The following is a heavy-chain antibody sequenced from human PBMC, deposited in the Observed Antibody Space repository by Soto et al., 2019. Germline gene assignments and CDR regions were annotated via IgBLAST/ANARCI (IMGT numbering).Heavy chain of an antibody. CDR3: VPEVVAKTFDY. V-gene: IGHV3-30*03. D-gene: IGHD2-15*01. CDR2: ISYDGSQT. Sequence: GGSLRLSCEPSGFPFSSHAMRWVRQSPGKGLEWVALISYDGSQTGYADSVKGRFTISRDNSQNTLYLQMKSLRPEDTSIYYCVPEVVAKTFDYWGQGALVTVSS. J-gene: IGHJ4*02. CDR1: GFPFSSHA.